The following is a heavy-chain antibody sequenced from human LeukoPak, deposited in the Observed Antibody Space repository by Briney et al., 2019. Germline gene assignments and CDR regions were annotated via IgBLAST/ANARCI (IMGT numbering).Heavy chain of an antibody. J-gene: IGHJ4*02. CDR3: ATGRDYGDYWVDY. CDR2: FDPEDGET. CDR1: GYTLTELS. Sequence: ASVKVSCKVSGYTLTELSMHWVRQAPGKGREGRGGFDPEDGETIYAQKFQGRVTMTEDTSTDTAYMELSSLRSEDTAVYYCATGRDYGDYWVDYWGQGTLVTVSS. D-gene: IGHD4-17*01. V-gene: IGHV1-24*01.